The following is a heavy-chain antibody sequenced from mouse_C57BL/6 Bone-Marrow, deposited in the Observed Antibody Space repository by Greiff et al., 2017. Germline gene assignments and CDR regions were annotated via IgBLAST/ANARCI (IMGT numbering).Heavy chain of an antibody. CDR1: GYTFTSYW. Sequence: QVQLQQSGAELVKPGASVKMSCKASGYTFTSYWITWVKQRPGQGLEWIGDIYPGSGSTNYNEKFKSKATLTVDTSSSTAYMQLSSLTSEDSAVYYGASYYYGSSSFDVWGTGTTVTVSS. CDR3: ASYYYGSSSFDV. J-gene: IGHJ1*03. V-gene: IGHV1-55*01. D-gene: IGHD1-1*01. CDR2: IYPGSGST.